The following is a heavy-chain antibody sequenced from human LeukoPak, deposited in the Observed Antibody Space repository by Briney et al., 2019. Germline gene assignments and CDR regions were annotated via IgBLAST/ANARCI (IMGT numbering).Heavy chain of an antibody. Sequence: VASVKVSCKASGYTFTKYGISWVRQAPGQGLEWMGWINPNSGGTNYAQKFQGRVTMTRDTSISTAYMELSRLRSDDTAVYYCASSPSDYGDFVWRDYWGQGTLVTVSS. V-gene: IGHV1-2*02. J-gene: IGHJ4*02. CDR1: GYTFTKYG. CDR2: INPNSGGT. D-gene: IGHD4-17*01. CDR3: ASSPSDYGDFVWRDY.